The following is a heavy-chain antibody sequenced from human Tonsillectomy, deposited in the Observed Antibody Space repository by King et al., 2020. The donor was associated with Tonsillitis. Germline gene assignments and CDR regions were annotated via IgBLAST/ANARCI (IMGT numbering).Heavy chain of an antibody. V-gene: IGHV3-23*04. CDR3: AKDKVATMPRDAFDF. Sequence: VQLVESGGGLVQPGGSLRLSCAASGFTFSSYAMSWVRLAPGKGLEWVSAISGNGGSTYSADSVKGRFTISRDNSKNTLYLQMNSLRAEDTAVYYCAKDKVATMPRDAFDFWGQGTMVTVSS. CDR1: GFTFSSYA. J-gene: IGHJ3*01. CDR2: ISGNGGST. D-gene: IGHD5-12*01.